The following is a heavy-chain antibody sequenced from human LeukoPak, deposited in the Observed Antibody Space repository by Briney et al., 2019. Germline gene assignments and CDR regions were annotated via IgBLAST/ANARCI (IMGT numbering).Heavy chain of an antibody. J-gene: IGHJ4*02. CDR2: INHSGST. CDR3: ARAAAAGFDY. Sequence: SETLSLTCAVYGVSFSGYYWSWIRQPPGKGLEWIGEINHSGSTNYNPSLKSRVTISVDTSKNQFSLKLSSVTAADTAVYYCARAAAAGFDYWGQGTLVTVSS. CDR1: GVSFSGYY. V-gene: IGHV4-34*01. D-gene: IGHD6-13*01.